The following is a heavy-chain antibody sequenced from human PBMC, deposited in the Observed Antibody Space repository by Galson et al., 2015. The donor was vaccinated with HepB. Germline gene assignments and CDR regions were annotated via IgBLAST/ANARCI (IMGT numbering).Heavy chain of an antibody. CDR2: ISTYNGNT. CDR1: GYTFTSFG. CDR3: ARVLPAAAIHY. J-gene: IGHJ4*02. D-gene: IGHD2-2*01. V-gene: IGHV1-18*04. Sequence: SVKVSCKASGYTFTSFGISWVRQAPGQGLEWMGWISTYNGNTNYAQGLQGRVTMTTDTSTSTAYMELRSLRSDDTAVYYCARVLPAAAIHYWGQGTLVTVSS.